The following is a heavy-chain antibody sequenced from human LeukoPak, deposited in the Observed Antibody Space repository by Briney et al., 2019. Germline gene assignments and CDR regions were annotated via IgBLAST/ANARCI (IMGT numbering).Heavy chain of an antibody. J-gene: IGHJ6*02. CDR1: GFTFSRYW. D-gene: IGHD3-10*01. CDR3: ARVNQQYYYDSGIYRFYYYGMDV. V-gene: IGHV3-74*01. CDR2: INSDGSNT. Sequence: PGGSLRLSCAASGFTFSRYWMHWVRQVPGKGLVWVSRINSDGSNTRYADSVKGRFTISRDNAKNTLYLQMNSLRAEDTAVYYCARVNQQYYYDSGIYRFYYYGMDVWGRGTTVTVSS.